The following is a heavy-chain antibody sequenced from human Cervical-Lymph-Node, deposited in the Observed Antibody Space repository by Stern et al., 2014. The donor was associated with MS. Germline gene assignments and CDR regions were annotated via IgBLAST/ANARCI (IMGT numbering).Heavy chain of an antibody. D-gene: IGHD6-13*01. Sequence: VQLVESGGGLVQPGRSLRLSCAVSGFTFDDSAMHWVRQAPGKGLEWVSGISWNSGNIGYADSVKGRFTISRDNAKNSLYLQMNSLRAEDTALYYCAKDDAAGGGYGIDVWGQGTTVTVSS. V-gene: IGHV3-9*01. CDR3: AKDDAAGGGYGIDV. CDR1: GFTFDDSA. J-gene: IGHJ6*02. CDR2: ISWNSGNI.